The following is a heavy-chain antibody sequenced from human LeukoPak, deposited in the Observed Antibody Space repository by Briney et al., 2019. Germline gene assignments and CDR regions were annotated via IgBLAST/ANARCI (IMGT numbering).Heavy chain of an antibody. CDR3: ARGLRNTDTFDI. V-gene: IGHV3-33*01. CDR2: IWRDGSNK. Sequence: GGSPRLSCATSGFTFSNYAMHWVRRAPGKGLEWVAIIWRDGSNKNYADSVKGRFTISRDNSKNTVYLQMNSLRAEDTAVYYCARGLRNTDTFDIWGQGTMVTVSS. CDR1: GFTFSNYA. J-gene: IGHJ3*02.